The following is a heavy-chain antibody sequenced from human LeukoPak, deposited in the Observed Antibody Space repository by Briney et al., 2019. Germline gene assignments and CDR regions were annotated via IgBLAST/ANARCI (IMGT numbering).Heavy chain of an antibody. CDR1: GGSISSGSYY. CDR2: IYTSGST. J-gene: IGHJ3*01. CDR3: ARHIAVSYDAFDL. V-gene: IGHV4-61*02. Sequence: SETLSLTCTVPGGSISSGSYYWSWIRQPAGKGLEWIGRIYTSGSTNYNPSLKSRVTISVDTSKNQFSLKLTSVTAADTAVYYCARHIAVSYDAFDLWGRGTMVTVSS. D-gene: IGHD6-19*01.